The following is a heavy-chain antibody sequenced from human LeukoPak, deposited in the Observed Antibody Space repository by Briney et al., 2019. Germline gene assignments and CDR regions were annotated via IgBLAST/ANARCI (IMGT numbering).Heavy chain of an antibody. Sequence: QPGRSLRLSCAASGFTFSSYAMHWVRQAPGKGLEWVAVISYDGSNKYYADSVKGQFTISRDNSKNTLYLQMSSLRAEDTAVYYCARVAKATHSYAYGDDAFDIWGQGTMVTVSS. CDR2: ISYDGSNK. CDR3: ARVAKATHSYAYGDDAFDI. D-gene: IGHD5-18*01. V-gene: IGHV3-30-3*01. J-gene: IGHJ3*02. CDR1: GFTFSSYA.